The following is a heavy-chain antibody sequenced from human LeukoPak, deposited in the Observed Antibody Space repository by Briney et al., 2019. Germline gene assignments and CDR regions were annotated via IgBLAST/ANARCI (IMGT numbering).Heavy chain of an antibody. V-gene: IGHV3-48*03. Sequence: GGSLRLSCAASGFTFSSYEMNWVRQAPGKGLEWVSYISSSGSTIYYADSVKGRFTIFRDNAKNSLYLQMNSLRGEDTAVYYCARLVSLVDSNWFDPWGQGTLVTVSS. CDR2: ISSSGSTI. CDR3: ARLVSLVDSNWFDP. J-gene: IGHJ5*02. CDR1: GFTFSSYE. D-gene: IGHD2-15*01.